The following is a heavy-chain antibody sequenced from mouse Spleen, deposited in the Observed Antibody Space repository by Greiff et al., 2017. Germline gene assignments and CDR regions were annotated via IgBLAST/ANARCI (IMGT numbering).Heavy chain of an antibody. CDR3: TTLGRLDY. Sequence: VQLKESGAELVRPGASVKLSCTASGFNIKDDYMHWVKQRPEQGLEWIGWIDPENGDTEYASKFQGKATITADTSSNTAYLQLSSLTSEDTAVYYCTTLGRLDYWGQGTTLTVSS. CDR2: IDPENGDT. V-gene: IGHV14-4*01. D-gene: IGHD4-1*01. CDR1: GFNIKDDY. J-gene: IGHJ2*01.